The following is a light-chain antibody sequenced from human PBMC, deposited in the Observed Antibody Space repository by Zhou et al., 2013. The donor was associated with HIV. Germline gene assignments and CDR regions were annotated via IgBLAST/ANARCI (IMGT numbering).Light chain of an antibody. J-gene: IGKJ1*01. V-gene: IGKV1-9*01. CDR2: AAS. CDR1: QGISRY. CDR3: QQFNSYPPT. Sequence: IQLTQSPSSLSAYVGDRVTITCRASQGISRYLAWLQQEPGKAPKLLIYAASTLQSRVPSRFSGSGSGTDFTLTISSLQPEDFTTYYCQQFNSYPPTFGQGTKVEMK.